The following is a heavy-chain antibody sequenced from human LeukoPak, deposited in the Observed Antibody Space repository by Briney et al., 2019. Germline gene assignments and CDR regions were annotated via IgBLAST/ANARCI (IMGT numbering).Heavy chain of an antibody. Sequence: GGSLRLSCAAPGFTFNTYSMCWGPQAPGQGLEWVSSVNSRSSSIYYADSVKGRFTVTRDNTNNSLYLQMNTLRAEDTAVYFCVKESGDCGADCLALSDHWVQGTLVTVSS. D-gene: IGHD2-21*02. CDR2: VNSRSSSI. CDR1: GFTFNTYS. V-gene: IGHV3-21*01. CDR3: VKESGDCGADCLALSDH. J-gene: IGHJ4*02.